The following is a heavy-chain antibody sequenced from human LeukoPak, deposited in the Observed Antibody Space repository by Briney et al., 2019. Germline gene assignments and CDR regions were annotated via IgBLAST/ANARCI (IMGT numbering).Heavy chain of an antibody. Sequence: PGGSLRLSCAASGFTFSSYWMHWVRQVPGKGLVWVSRINSDGSSTSYADSVEGRFTISRDNAKNTLYVQMNSLRAEDTAVYYCSTGSGHAFDTWGRGTMVTVSS. CDR3: STGSGHAFDT. J-gene: IGHJ3*02. CDR1: GFTFSSYW. V-gene: IGHV3-74*01. D-gene: IGHD3-10*01. CDR2: INSDGSST.